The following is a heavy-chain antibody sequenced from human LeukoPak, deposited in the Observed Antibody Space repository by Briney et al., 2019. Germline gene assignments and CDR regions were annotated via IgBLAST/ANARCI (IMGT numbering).Heavy chain of an antibody. CDR3: ARDDAGDIDY. D-gene: IGHD7-27*01. V-gene: IGHV7-4-1*02. CDR2: INTNTGNP. J-gene: IGHJ4*02. CDR1: GYPFISNA. Sequence: ASVKVSCKASGYPFISNAMNWVRQAPGQGLELMGWINTNTGNPTYAQGFTGRFVFSLDTSVSTAYLQISSLKTEDTAVYYCARDDAGDIDYWGQGTLVTVSS.